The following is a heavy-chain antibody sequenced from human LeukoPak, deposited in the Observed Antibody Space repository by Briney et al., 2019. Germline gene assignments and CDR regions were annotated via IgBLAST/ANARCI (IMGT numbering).Heavy chain of an antibody. D-gene: IGHD3-3*01. Sequence: GGSLRLSCAASGFTFSSNYMSWVRQAPGKGLEWVSVIYSGGSTYYADSVKGRFTISRDNSKNTLYLQMNSLRAEDTAVYYCARALYYDFWSGYYPVPYYYYGMDVWGQGTTVTVSS. CDR1: GFTFSSNY. CDR3: ARALYYDFWSGYYPVPYYYYGMDV. CDR2: IYSGGST. V-gene: IGHV3-53*01. J-gene: IGHJ6*02.